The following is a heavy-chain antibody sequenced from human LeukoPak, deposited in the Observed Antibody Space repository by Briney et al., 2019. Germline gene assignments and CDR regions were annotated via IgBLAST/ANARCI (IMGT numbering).Heavy chain of an antibody. CDR3: AKGRGEPYYYMDV. CDR2: INGNSGSV. J-gene: IGHJ6*03. Sequence: PGGSLRLSCAASGFTFDDYAMHWVRQAPGKGLEWVSGINGNSGSVGYAGSVKGRFTISRDNAKNSLYLQMNSLRVEDTALYFCAKGRGEPYYYMDVWGKGTTVTVSS. D-gene: IGHD3-16*01. V-gene: IGHV3-9*01. CDR1: GFTFDDYA.